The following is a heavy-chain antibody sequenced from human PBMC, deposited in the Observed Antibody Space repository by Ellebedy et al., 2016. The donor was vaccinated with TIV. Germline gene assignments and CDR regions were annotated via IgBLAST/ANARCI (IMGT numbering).Heavy chain of an antibody. Sequence: GESLKISXAASGFTFSSYWMSWVRQAPVKGLQWVANIKQDGSERYYVDSVKARFTITRDNAKNSLYLQMDSLRTEDTAVYYCAREAVGMFDYWGQGILVSVSS. CDR3: AREAVGMFDY. CDR2: IKQDGSER. V-gene: IGHV3-7*03. CDR1: GFTFSSYW. J-gene: IGHJ4*02. D-gene: IGHD6-13*01.